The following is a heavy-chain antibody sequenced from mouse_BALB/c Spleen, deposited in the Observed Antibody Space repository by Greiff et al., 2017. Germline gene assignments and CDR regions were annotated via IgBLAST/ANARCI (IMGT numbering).Heavy chain of an antibody. CDR1: GYSFTGYT. CDR3: ARRGLYYYGSNFDYYAMDY. CDR2: INPYNGGT. V-gene: IGHV1-18*01. J-gene: IGHJ4*01. Sequence: EVQLQQSGPELVKPGASMKISCKASGYSFTGYTMNWVKQSHGKNLEWIGLINPYNGGTSYNQKFKGKATLTVDKSSSTAYMELLSLTSEDSAVYYCARRGLYYYGSNFDYYAMDYWGQGTSVTVSS. D-gene: IGHD1-1*01.